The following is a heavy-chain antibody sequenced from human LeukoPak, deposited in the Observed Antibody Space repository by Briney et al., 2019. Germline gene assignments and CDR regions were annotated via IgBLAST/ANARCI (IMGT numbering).Heavy chain of an antibody. CDR2: ISSDVSNK. CDR1: GFTFSSYG. D-gene: IGHD3-10*01. Sequence: GGSLRLSCAASGFTFSSYGMHWVRQAPGKGLEWVAVISSDVSNKYYADSVKGRFTISRDNSKNTLYLQMNSLRAEDTAVYYCAKSGSQRRTYYYYMDVWGKGTTVTVSS. V-gene: IGHV3-30*18. J-gene: IGHJ6*03. CDR3: AKSGSQRRTYYYYMDV.